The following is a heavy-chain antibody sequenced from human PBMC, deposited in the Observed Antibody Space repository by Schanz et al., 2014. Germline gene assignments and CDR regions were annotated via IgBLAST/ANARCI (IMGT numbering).Heavy chain of an antibody. V-gene: IGHV3-23*01. CDR3: ARGRVLES. D-gene: IGHD1-1*01. CDR2: ISHDGYST. Sequence: EVQLLESGGGLVEPGGSLRLSCAASGFSFSSYAMGWVRQAPGKGLEYVSAISHDGYSTYYADSVKGRFTISRDNAKNSLFLQMNSLRPEDTAVYYCARGRVLESWGQGTLVTVSS. CDR1: GFSFSSYA. J-gene: IGHJ5*02.